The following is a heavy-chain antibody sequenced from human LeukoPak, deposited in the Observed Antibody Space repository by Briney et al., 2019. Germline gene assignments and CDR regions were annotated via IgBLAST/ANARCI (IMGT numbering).Heavy chain of an antibody. CDR2: INHSGST. J-gene: IGHJ4*02. CDR1: GGSFSGYY. D-gene: IGHD2-21*02. V-gene: IGHV4-34*01. CDR3: ARLGCGGDCYNNYFDH. Sequence: SETLSLTCAVYGGSFSGYYWSWIRQPPGKGLEWIGEINHSGSTNYNPSLKSRVTISVDTSKNQFSLKLTSATAADTAVYYCARLGCGGDCYNNYFDHWGQGTLVTVSS.